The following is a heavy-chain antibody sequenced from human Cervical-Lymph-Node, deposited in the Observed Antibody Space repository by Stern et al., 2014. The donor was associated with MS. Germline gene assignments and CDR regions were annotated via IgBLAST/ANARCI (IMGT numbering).Heavy chain of an antibody. CDR1: GGTFSSYA. Sequence: QVQLVQSGAEVKKPGSSVKVSCKASGGTFSSYAISWVRQAPGQGLEWMGGIIPIFGTANYVQKVQGRVTITADESTSTAYMELSSLRSEDTAVYYCARGGVPQSRLTTLDYWGQGTLVTVSS. J-gene: IGHJ4*02. CDR2: IIPIFGTA. D-gene: IGHD4-17*01. CDR3: ARGGVPQSRLTTLDY. V-gene: IGHV1-69*01.